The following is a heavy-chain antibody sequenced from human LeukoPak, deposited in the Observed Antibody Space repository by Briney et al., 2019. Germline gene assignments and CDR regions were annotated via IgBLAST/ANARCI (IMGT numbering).Heavy chain of an antibody. CDR1: GFTFSSYG. Sequence: GGSLRLSCAASGFTFSSYGMHWVRQAPGKGLEWVAVISYDGSNKYYADSVKGRFTISRDNSKNTLYLQMNSLRAEDTAVYYCAKDIGNRLRNDAFDIWGQGTMVTVSS. D-gene: IGHD1-1*01. CDR2: ISYDGSNK. V-gene: IGHV3-30*18. CDR3: AKDIGNRLRNDAFDI. J-gene: IGHJ3*02.